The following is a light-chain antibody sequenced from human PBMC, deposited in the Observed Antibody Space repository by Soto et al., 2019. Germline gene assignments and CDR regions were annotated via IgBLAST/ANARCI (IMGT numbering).Light chain of an antibody. CDR2: DVS. Sequence: QSALAQPASVSGSPGQSITISCTGTSSDIGDSNFVSWYQHHPGKAPKLLIYDVSDRPSRISSRFSGSKSANTASLTISGLQAEDEAFYYCSSYTTTNNVRFVFGTGTQLTVL. CDR3: SSYTTTNNVRFV. CDR1: SSDIGDSNF. J-gene: IGLJ6*01. V-gene: IGLV2-14*01.